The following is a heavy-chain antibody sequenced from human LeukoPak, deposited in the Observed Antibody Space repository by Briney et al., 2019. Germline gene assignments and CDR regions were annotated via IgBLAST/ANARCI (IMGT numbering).Heavy chain of an antibody. CDR1: GGSFSGYY. D-gene: IGHD3-22*01. V-gene: IGHV4-34*01. CDR3: ARVGGYYDSSGSELPTAP. J-gene: IGHJ5*02. CDR2: INHSGST. Sequence: PSETLSLTCAVYGGSFSGYYWSWIRQPPGKGLEWIGEINHSGSTNYNPSLKSRVTISVDTSKNQFSLKLSSVTAADTAVYYCARVGGYYDSSGSELPTAPWGQGTLVTVSS.